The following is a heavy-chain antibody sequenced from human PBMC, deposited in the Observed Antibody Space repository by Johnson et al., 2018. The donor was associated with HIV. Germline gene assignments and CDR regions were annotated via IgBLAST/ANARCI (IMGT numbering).Heavy chain of an antibody. V-gene: IGHV3-13*01. CDR3: AKDLVVTAPGAFDI. J-gene: IGHJ3*02. CDR1: GFTFDDYA. D-gene: IGHD2-21*02. Sequence: MLLVESGGGLVQPGRSLRLSCAASGFTFDDYAMHWVRQATGKGLEWVSAIGTAGDTYYADSVKGRFTISRDNSKNTLYLQMSSLRAEDTAVYYCAKDLVVTAPGAFDIWGQGTMVTVSS. CDR2: IGTAGDT.